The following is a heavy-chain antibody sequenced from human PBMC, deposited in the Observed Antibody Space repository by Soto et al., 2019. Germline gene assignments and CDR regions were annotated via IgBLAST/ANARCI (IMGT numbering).Heavy chain of an antibody. J-gene: IGHJ6*02. CDR3: ARVTTTEYYYYGMDV. CDR1: GYTFTSYG. V-gene: IGHV1-18*04. CDR2: ISAYNGNT. Sequence: GASVKVSCKASGYTFTSYGISWVRQAPGQGLEWMGWISAYNGNTNYAQKLQGRVTMTTDTSTSTAYMELRSLRSDDTAVYYCARVTTTEYYYYGMDVWGQGTTVTVSS. D-gene: IGHD4-17*01.